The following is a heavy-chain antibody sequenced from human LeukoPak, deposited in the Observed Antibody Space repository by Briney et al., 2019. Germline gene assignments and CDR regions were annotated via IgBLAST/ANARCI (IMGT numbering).Heavy chain of an antibody. D-gene: IGHD2-21*02. Sequence: GGSLRPSCAASGFTFSSYAMSWVRQAPGKGLEWVSAISGSGGSTYYADSVKGRFTISRDNSKNTLYLQMNSLRAEDTAVYYCANPMTKWVVTAASAFQHWGQGTLVTVSS. V-gene: IGHV3-23*01. CDR3: ANPMTKWVVTAASAFQH. CDR2: ISGSGGST. CDR1: GFTFSSYA. J-gene: IGHJ1*01.